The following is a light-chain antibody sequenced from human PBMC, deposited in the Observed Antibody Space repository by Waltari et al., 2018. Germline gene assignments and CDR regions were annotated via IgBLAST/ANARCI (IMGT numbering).Light chain of an antibody. CDR2: KVN. J-gene: IGLJ3*02. CDR1: SSDVGFSDF. Sequence: QSALTQPASVSGSPGQSITISCPRTSSDVGFSDFVSWFQQHPGKAPKVMIYKVNNRPSGVSNRFSGSKSANTASLTISGLQAEDEADYYCSLYTRRSYWVFGGGTQLTVL. CDR3: SLYTRRSYWV. V-gene: IGLV2-14*01.